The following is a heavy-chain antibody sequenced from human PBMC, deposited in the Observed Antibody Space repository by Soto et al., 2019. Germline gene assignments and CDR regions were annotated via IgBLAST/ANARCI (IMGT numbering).Heavy chain of an antibody. Sequence: GGSLRLSCAASGFTFSSYAMSWVRQAPGKGLEWVSAISGSGGSTYYADSVKGRFTISRDNSKNTLYLQMNSLRAEDTAVYYCAKGLRTIFGVVIRGATGYWGQGTLVTVSS. CDR3: AKGLRTIFGVVIRGATGY. V-gene: IGHV3-23*01. J-gene: IGHJ4*02. CDR1: GFTFSSYA. D-gene: IGHD3-3*01. CDR2: ISGSGGST.